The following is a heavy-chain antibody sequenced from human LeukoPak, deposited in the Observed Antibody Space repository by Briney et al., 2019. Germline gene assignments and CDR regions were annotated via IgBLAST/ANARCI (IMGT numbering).Heavy chain of an antibody. Sequence: SQTLSLTCAISGDSVTSNSAAWNWIRQSPSRGLEWLGRTYYRSKWYVDYAVSVKSRMTINPDTSKNQFSLQLNSVTPEDTAMYYCAKNKGSYQYNYYGMEVWGQGTTVSVSS. J-gene: IGHJ6*02. V-gene: IGHV6-1*01. CDR2: TYYRSKWYV. D-gene: IGHD3-10*01. CDR3: AKNKGSYQYNYYGMEV. CDR1: GDSVTSNSAA.